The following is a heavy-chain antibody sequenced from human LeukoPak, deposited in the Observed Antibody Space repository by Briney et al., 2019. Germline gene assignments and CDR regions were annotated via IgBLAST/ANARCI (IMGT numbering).Heavy chain of an antibody. CDR3: ARGNPFRYYYYYGMDV. D-gene: IGHD2-2*01. CDR2: IYYSGST. V-gene: IGHV4-59*01. CDR1: GGSISSYY. Sequence: PSETLSLTCTVSGGSISSYYWSWIRQPPGKGLEWIWYIYYSGSTNYNPSLKSRVTISVDMSKNQFSLKLSSVTAADTAVYYCARGNPFRYYYYYGMDVWGQGTTVTVSS. J-gene: IGHJ6*02.